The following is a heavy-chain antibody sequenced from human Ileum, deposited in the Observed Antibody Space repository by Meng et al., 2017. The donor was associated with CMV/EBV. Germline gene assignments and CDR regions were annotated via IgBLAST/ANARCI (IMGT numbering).Heavy chain of an antibody. CDR1: GDFIRGGGFY. CDR3: ARGPGGDWFDP. Sequence: QVQLQWSGPGRVLPSQTLSLTCAVSGDFIRGGGFYWTWLRQPPGKALEWIGYIYFSGSTYYNPSLKSRVSISVDTAKNQFSLNLNSVTAADTAVYYCARGPGGDWFDPWGQGTLVTVSS. CDR2: IYFSGST. D-gene: IGHD3-16*01. J-gene: IGHJ5*02. V-gene: IGHV4-30-4*01.